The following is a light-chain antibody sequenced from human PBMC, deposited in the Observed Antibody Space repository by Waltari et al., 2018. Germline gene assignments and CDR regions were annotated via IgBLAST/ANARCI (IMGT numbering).Light chain of an antibody. Sequence: QSVLTQPPSASGTPGQRVTISCSGSRSNIGSNYVYWYQQLPGTAPKLLSYRNKQRPLGAAYRFPGSKPGTSASLAISGLRSEDEADYYCAAWDDSLSGRVFGGGTKVTVL. V-gene: IGLV1-47*01. J-gene: IGLJ3*02. CDR1: RSNIGSNY. CDR2: RNK. CDR3: AAWDDSLSGRV.